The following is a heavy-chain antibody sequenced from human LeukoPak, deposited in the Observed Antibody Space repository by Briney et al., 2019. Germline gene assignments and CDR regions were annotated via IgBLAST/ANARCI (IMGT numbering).Heavy chain of an antibody. CDR2: INSDGSST. CDR3: ARDQRLDYDILTGMDV. J-gene: IGHJ6*02. Sequence: PGGSLRLSCAASGFTFSSYWMHWVRQAPGKGLVWVSRINSDGSSTSYADSVKGRFTISRDNAKNTLYLQMNSLRAEDTAVYYCARDQRLDYDILTGMDVWGQGTTVTVSS. CDR1: GFTFSSYW. V-gene: IGHV3-74*01. D-gene: IGHD3-9*01.